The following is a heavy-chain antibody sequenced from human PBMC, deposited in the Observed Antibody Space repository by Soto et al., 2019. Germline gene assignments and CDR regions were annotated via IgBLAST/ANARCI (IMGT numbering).Heavy chain of an antibody. Sequence: GGSLRLSCAASGFTFSSYSMNWVRQAPGKGLEWVSSISSSSSYIYYADSVKGRFTISRDNAKNSLYLQMNSLRAEDTAVYYCARSGTQGGSYLKSLDAFDIWGQGTMVTVSS. CDR2: ISSSSSYI. V-gene: IGHV3-21*01. CDR3: ARSGTQGGSYLKSLDAFDI. CDR1: GFTFSSYS. J-gene: IGHJ3*02. D-gene: IGHD1-26*01.